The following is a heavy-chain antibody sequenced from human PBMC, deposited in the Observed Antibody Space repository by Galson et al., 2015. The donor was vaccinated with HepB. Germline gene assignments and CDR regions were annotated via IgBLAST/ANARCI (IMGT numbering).Heavy chain of an antibody. CDR3: ARQNRGGGLVVWAF. Sequence: SVKVSCKASGYTFTGYYMHWVRQAPGQGLEWMGRINPNSGGTNYAQKFQGRVTMTRDTSISTAYMELSRLRSDDTAVYYCARQNRGGGLVVWAFWGQGTMVTVSS. CDR2: INPNSGGT. CDR1: GYTFTGYY. J-gene: IGHJ3*01. D-gene: IGHD2-8*02. V-gene: IGHV1-2*06.